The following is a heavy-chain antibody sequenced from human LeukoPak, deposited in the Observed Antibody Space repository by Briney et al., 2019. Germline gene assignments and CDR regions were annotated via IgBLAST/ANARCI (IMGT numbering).Heavy chain of an antibody. CDR1: GFSLSNYA. Sequence: GGSLRLSCAVSGFSLSNYAMSWVRQAPGKGLEWVSLIIASSGSTVYADSVKGRFTISRDNSKNTLYLQMNSLRAEDTAVYYCAKVSGGGYFDWLLSGGTYFDYWGQGTLVTVSS. CDR3: AKVSGGGYFDWLLSGGTYFDY. V-gene: IGHV3-23*01. J-gene: IGHJ4*02. CDR2: IIASSGST. D-gene: IGHD3-9*01.